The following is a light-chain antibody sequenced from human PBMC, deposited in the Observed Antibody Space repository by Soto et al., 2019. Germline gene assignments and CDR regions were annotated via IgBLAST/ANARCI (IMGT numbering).Light chain of an antibody. V-gene: IGKV3-20*01. CDR2: GAS. J-gene: IGKJ5*01. Sequence: EIVLTQSPGTLSLSPGERATLSCRASQSVSSSYLAWYQQKPGQAPRLLIYGASSRATGIPDRFSGSGSGTDFTLTISRLEPEAFAVYYYQQYGSSPITFGQRTRLEIK. CDR3: QQYGSSPIT. CDR1: QSVSSSY.